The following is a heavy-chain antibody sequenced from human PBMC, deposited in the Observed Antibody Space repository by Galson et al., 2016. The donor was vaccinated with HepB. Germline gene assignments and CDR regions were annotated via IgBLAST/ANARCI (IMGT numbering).Heavy chain of an antibody. CDR3: AKSNPTYTSSWFDY. Sequence: SLRLSCAASGFTFSNYAMSWVRQAPGKGLEWVSTLSGRGDDTYYADSVKGRFTISRDNSKNTLYLQVNSLRAEDTAVYYCAKSNPTYTSSWFDYWGQGALVTASS. J-gene: IGHJ4*02. CDR1: GFTFSNYA. CDR2: LSGRGDDT. D-gene: IGHD6-13*01. V-gene: IGHV3-23*01.